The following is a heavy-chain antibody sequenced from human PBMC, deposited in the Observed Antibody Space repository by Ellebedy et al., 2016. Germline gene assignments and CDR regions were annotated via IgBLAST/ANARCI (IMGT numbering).Heavy chain of an antibody. CDR1: GYNFPIYW. V-gene: IGHV5-51*01. D-gene: IGHD3-10*01. CDR3: ARQNYLAFGELFDS. CDR2: VYPGDSDT. J-gene: IGHJ4*02. Sequence: GESLKISXKASGYNFPIYWIGWVRQMPGQGLEWMGLVYPGDSDTRYNPSFRGLVTISADKAVTTAYLQWTSLTASDTAIYYCARQNYLAFGELFDSWGQGTLATVSS.